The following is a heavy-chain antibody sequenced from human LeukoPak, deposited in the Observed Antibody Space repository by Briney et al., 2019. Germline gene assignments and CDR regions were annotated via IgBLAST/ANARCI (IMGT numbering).Heavy chain of an antibody. CDR2: ISGSASST. Sequence: PGGSLRLSCAASGYTFSNYAMSWVRQAPGKGLEWVSAISGSASSTYHADSVKGRFTISRDNSKNTLYLQMNRLRAEDSAVYYCAKDESGGVGSFDYWGQGTLVAVSS. CDR1: GYTFSNYA. J-gene: IGHJ4*02. D-gene: IGHD3-3*01. V-gene: IGHV3-23*01. CDR3: AKDESGGVGSFDY.